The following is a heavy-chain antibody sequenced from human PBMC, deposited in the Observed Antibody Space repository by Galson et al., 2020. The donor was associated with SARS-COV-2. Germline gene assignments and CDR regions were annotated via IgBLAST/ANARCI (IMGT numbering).Heavy chain of an antibody. CDR1: GFPLSSYA. D-gene: IGHD6-19*01. J-gene: IGHJ3*02. CDR3: AREVAVLDAFDI. V-gene: IGHV3-30*01. Sequence: SLNISRPASGFPLSSYAIHLVRHAPGKGLESGAVISYDGSNKYYADSVKGRFTISRDNSKNTLYLPMNSLRAEDTAVYYCAREVAVLDAFDIWGQGTMVTVAS. CDR2: ISYDGSNK.